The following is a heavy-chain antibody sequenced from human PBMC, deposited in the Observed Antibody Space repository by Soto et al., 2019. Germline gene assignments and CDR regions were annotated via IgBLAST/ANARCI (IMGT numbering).Heavy chain of an antibody. CDR3: AKEEIVVVIRYFQH. D-gene: IGHD3-22*01. Sequence: GGSLRLSCGVSGFPFAPSTMSWVRQAPGKGLEWVSTISVSVGSTYSADSVQGRFTVSRDNSKNTLYLQMNSLRAEDTAVYYCAKEEIVVVIRYFQHWGQGTLVTVSS. J-gene: IGHJ1*01. V-gene: IGHV3-23*01. CDR1: GFPFAPST. CDR2: ISVSVGST.